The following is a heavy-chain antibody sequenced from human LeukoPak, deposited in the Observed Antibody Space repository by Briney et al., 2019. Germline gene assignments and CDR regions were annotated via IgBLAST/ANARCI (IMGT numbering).Heavy chain of an antibody. CDR1: GGSISSYY. CDR3: ARLYSGSYALDY. D-gene: IGHD1-26*01. Sequence: SETLSLTCTVSGGSISSYYWSWIRQPPGKGLEWIGYIYYSGDTNYNPSLKSRVTISVDTSKHQFSLKLSSVTAADTAVYYCARLYSGSYALDYWGQGTLVTVSS. CDR2: IYYSGDT. V-gene: IGHV4-59*01. J-gene: IGHJ4*02.